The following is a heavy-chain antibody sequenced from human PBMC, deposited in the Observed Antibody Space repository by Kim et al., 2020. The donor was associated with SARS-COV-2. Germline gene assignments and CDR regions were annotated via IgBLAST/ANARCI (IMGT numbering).Heavy chain of an antibody. V-gene: IGHV1-2*02. CDR3: ARERYYYDSSGYSDAFDI. D-gene: IGHD3-22*01. J-gene: IGHJ3*02. CDR1: GYTFTGYY. CDR2: INPNSGGT. Sequence: ASVKVSCKASGYTFTGYYMHWVRQAPGQGLEWMGGINPNSGGTNYAQKFQGRVTMTRDTSISTAYMELSRLRSDDTAVYYCARERYYYDSSGYSDAFDIWGQGTMVTVSS.